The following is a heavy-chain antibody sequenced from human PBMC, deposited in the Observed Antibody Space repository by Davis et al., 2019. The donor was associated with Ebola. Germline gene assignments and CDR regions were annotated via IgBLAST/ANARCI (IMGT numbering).Heavy chain of an antibody. J-gene: IGHJ6*02. CDR3: ARHVLRYYYGMDV. Sequence: GSLRLSCAASGFTFSDYYMSWIRQPPGKGLEWIGEINHSRSTNYNPSLKSRVTISVDTSKNQFSLKLSSVTAADTAVYYCARHVLRYYYGMDVWGQGTTVTVSS. CDR2: INHSRST. CDR1: GFTFSDYY. V-gene: IGHV4-34*01.